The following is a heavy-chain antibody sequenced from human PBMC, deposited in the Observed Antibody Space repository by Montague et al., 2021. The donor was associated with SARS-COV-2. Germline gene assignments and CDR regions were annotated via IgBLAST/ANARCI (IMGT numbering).Heavy chain of an antibody. CDR3: ARDLQAYGMDV. CDR1: GVTVSSNY. D-gene: IGHD4-11*01. CDR2: IYSGGST. Sequence: SLRLSCAASGVTVSSNYMSWVRQAPGKGLEWVSVIYSGGSTFYADSVKGRFTISRDNSKNTLYLQMNSLRAEDTAVYYCARDLQAYGMDVWGQGTTVTVS. J-gene: IGHJ6*02. V-gene: IGHV3-66*02.